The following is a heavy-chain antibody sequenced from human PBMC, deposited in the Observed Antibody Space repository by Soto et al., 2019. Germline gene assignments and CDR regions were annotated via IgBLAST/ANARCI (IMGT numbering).Heavy chain of an antibody. D-gene: IGHD3-10*01. V-gene: IGHV4-39*01. CDR2: IYYSGST. J-gene: IGHJ6*02. CDR3: ARRGSITMVRGRNYGMDV. CDR1: GGSISSSSYY. Sequence: ASETLSLTCTVSGGSISSSSYYWGWIRQPPGKGLEWIGSIYYSGSTYYNPSLKSRVTISVDTSKNQFSLKLSSVAAADTAVYYCARRGSITMVRGRNYGMDVWGQGTTVT.